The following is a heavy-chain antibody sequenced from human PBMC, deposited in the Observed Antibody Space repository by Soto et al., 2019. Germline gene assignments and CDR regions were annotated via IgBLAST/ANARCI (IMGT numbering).Heavy chain of an antibody. CDR2: ISYDGSNK. CDR3: ARDHIVVVTAILSIGMDV. D-gene: IGHD2-21*02. V-gene: IGHV3-30-3*01. Sequence: QVQLVESGGGVVQPGRSLRLSCAASGFTFSSYAMHWVRQAPGKGLEWVAVISYDGSNKYYADSVKGRFTISRDNSKNTLYLQMNSLRAEDTAVYYWARDHIVVVTAILSIGMDVWGQGTTVTVSS. J-gene: IGHJ6*02. CDR1: GFTFSSYA.